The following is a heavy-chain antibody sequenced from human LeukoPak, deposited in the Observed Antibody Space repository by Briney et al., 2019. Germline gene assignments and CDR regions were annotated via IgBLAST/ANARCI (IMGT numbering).Heavy chain of an antibody. D-gene: IGHD2-8*01. Sequence: ASVKVSCKASGYTFTSYHIHWVRQAPGQGLEWMGIISPSGGTTTYAQKFQGRVTMTRDTSTSIVHMELSSLRSEDTGVYYCARDIVLRAFDIWGQGTMVTVS. V-gene: IGHV1-46*01. J-gene: IGHJ3*02. CDR3: ARDIVLRAFDI. CDR2: ISPSGGTT. CDR1: GYTFTSYH.